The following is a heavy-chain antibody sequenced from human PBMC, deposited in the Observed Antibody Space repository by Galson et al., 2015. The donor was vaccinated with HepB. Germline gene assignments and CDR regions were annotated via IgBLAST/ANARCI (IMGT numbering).Heavy chain of an antibody. V-gene: IGHV3-23*01. J-gene: IGHJ4*02. CDR2: ISASGTYT. CDR3: AKRALGTATTSYYFDY. CDR1: GFTFSSYA. Sequence: SLRLSCAASGFTFSSYAMSWVRRAPGKGLERVSAISASGTYTYYADSVKGRFTISRDDSKNTLYLQMNSLRAEDTAIYYCAKRALGTATTSYYFDYWGQGTLVTVSS. D-gene: IGHD7-27*01.